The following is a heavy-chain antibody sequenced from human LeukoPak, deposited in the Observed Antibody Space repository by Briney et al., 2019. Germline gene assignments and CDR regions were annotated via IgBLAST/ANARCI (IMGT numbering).Heavy chain of an antibody. Sequence: GGSLRLSCAASGFTFSSYSMNWVRQAPGKGLEWVSSISSSSSYIYYADSVKGRFTISRDNAKNSLYLQMNSLRAEDTAVYYCARVYAGYSSGWYAFDYWGQGTLVTVSS. J-gene: IGHJ4*02. V-gene: IGHV3-21*01. CDR3: ARVYAGYSSGWYAFDY. CDR1: GFTFSSYS. CDR2: ISSSSSYI. D-gene: IGHD6-19*01.